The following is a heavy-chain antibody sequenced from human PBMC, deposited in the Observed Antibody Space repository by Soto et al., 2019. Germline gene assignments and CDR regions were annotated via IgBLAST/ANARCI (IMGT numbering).Heavy chain of an antibody. D-gene: IGHD6-13*01. J-gene: IGHJ4*02. CDR2: IYHSGST. V-gene: IGHV4-4*02. Sequence: QVQLQESGPGLVKPSGTLSLTCAVSGGSISSSNWWSWVRQPPGKWLEWIGEIYHSGSTNYNPSLTSRVTISVDKSKNQFSLKLSSVTAADTAVYYCARAAMGGSSWPFDYWGQGTLVTVSS. CDR3: ARAAMGGSSWPFDY. CDR1: GGSISSSNW.